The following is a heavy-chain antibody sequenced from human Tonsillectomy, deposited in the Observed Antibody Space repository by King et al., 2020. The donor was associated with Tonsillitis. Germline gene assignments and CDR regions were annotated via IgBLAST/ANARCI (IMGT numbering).Heavy chain of an antibody. CDR3: SEGVPPTI. J-gene: IGHJ4*02. D-gene: IGHD4/OR15-4a*01. CDR1: SGSNSSYY. CDR2: VCNSGSTNYT. V-gene: IGHV4-59*01. Sequence: VQLQESGPGLLKPSETLSLNCTVSSGSNSSYYWNWVRQSPGKALEWIGYVCNSGSTNYTNYNPSLSSRVTMSIDTSKNQFSLKLRSVTAADTAVYFCSEGVPPTIWGQGTLVTVSS.